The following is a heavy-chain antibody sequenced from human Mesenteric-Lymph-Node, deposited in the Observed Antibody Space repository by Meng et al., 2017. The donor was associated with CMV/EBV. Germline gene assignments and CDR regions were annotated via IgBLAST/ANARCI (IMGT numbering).Heavy chain of an antibody. V-gene: IGHV3-53*01. D-gene: IGHD2-2*01. CDR2: IYSVGTT. CDR3: MKSTSSPYS. CDR1: GFIVSDNC. Sequence: GESLKISCGASGFIVSDNCMTWVRQAPGKGLEWVSMIYSVGTTYYTDSVRGRFTISRDNSKDTLFLHMTSLRVDDTAVYYCMKSTSSPYSWGQGTTVTVSS. J-gene: IGHJ4*02.